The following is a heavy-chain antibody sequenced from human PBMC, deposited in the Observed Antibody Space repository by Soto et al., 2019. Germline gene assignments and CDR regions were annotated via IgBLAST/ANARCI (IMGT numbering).Heavy chain of an antibody. Sequence: GGSLRLSCAASGFTFSTYWMHWLRQVPGKGLMWVSGISGSGDSTYYADSVKGRFTISRDNSKNTLYLQMNSLRAEDTAVYYCAKGVPGIAVAGTGYFQHWGQGTLVTVSS. D-gene: IGHD6-19*01. CDR3: AKGVPGIAVAGTGYFQH. CDR1: GFTFSTYW. V-gene: IGHV3-23*01. J-gene: IGHJ1*01. CDR2: ISGSGDST.